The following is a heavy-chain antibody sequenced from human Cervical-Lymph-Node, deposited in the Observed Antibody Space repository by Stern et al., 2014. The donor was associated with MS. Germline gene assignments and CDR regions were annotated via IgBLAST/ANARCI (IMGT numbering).Heavy chain of an antibody. Sequence: EVQLVQSGGGLVQPGRSLRLSCVASGFNFGDYAMHWVRQAPGKGLEWVSGINWNSDNLAYADSVKGRFIISRDNAENSLYLQMNTLRPDDTASYYCVKGTWVVAPPFDYWGQGTLVTVSS. CDR3: VKGTWVVAPPFDY. V-gene: IGHV3-9*01. CDR2: INWNSDNL. D-gene: IGHD1-26*01. CDR1: GFNFGDYA. J-gene: IGHJ4*02.